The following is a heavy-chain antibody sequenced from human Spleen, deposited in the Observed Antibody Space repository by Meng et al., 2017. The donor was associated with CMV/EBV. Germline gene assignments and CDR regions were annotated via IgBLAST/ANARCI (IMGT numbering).Heavy chain of an antibody. Sequence: GESLKISCVASGFGFSDYSMNWVRQAPGKGLEWVSFISSSSSNINYADSFKGRFTISRDNAKNSLFLQMNSLRAEDTAVYYCARTKYCSSINCYFAIVFDLWGQGTMVTVSS. J-gene: IGHJ3*01. CDR2: ISSSSSNI. D-gene: IGHD2-2*01. CDR3: ARTKYCSSINCYFAIVFDL. V-gene: IGHV3-21*01. CDR1: GFGFSDYS.